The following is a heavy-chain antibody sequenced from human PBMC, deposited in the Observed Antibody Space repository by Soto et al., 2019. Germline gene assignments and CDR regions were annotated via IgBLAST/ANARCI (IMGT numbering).Heavy chain of an antibody. Sequence: SVKVSCKASGFTFTSSAMQWVRQARGQRLEWIGWIVVGSGNTNYAQKFQERVTITRDMSTSTAYMELSSLRSDDTAVYYCARDRRIAVAGTRASNDYWGQGTLVTVSS. V-gene: IGHV1-58*02. CDR1: GFTFTSSA. CDR3: ARDRRIAVAGTRASNDY. J-gene: IGHJ4*02. CDR2: IVVGSGNT. D-gene: IGHD6-19*01.